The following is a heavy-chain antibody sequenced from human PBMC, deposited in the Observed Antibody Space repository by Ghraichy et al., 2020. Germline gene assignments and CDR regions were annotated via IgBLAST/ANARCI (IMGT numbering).Heavy chain of an antibody. J-gene: IGHJ4*02. V-gene: IGHV3-30*02. CDR2: IRYDGSNK. D-gene: IGHD6-19*01. CDR1: GFTFSSYG. CDR3: AKDIPRIAVAGKDY. Sequence: GGSLRLSCAASGFTFSSYGMHWVRQAPGKGLEWVAFIRYDGSNKYYADSVKGRFTISRDNSKNTLYLQMNSLRAEDTAVYYCAKDIPRIAVAGKDYWGQGTLVTVSS.